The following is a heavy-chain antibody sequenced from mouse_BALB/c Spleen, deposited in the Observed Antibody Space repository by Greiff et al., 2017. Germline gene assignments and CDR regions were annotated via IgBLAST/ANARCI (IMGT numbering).Heavy chain of an antibody. J-gene: IGHJ2*01. V-gene: IGHV14-4*02. D-gene: IGHD1-1*01. Sequence: DVQLQQSGAELVRSGASVKLSCTASGFNIKDYYMHWVKQRPEQGLEWIGWIDPENGDTEYAPKFQGKATMTADTSSNTAYLQLSSLTSEDTAVYYCNAWHYYGSSYVDYWGQGTTLTVSS. CDR2: IDPENGDT. CDR3: NAWHYYGSSYVDY. CDR1: GFNIKDYY.